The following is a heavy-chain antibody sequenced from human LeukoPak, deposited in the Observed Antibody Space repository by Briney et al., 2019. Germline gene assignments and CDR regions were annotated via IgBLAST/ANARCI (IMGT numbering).Heavy chain of an antibody. Sequence: SETLSLTCAVYGGSFSGYYWSWIRQPPGKGLEWIGEINHSGSTNYNPSLKSRVTISVDTSKNQFSLKLSSVTAADTAVYYCARDLSRRVTTNYYYSMDVWGQGTTVTVSS. CDR3: ARDLSRRVTTNYYYSMDV. V-gene: IGHV4-34*01. D-gene: IGHD4-11*01. J-gene: IGHJ6*02. CDR1: GGSFSGYY. CDR2: INHSGST.